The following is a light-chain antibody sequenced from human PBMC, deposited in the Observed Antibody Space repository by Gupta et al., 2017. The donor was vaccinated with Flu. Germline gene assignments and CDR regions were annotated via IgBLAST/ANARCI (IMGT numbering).Light chain of an antibody. CDR1: SGHSSNA. V-gene: IGLV4-69*01. CDR2: LNSDGSH. CDR3: QTWGTGINWV. Sequence: QLVLTQSPSASASLGASVKLTCPLSSGHSSNAIAWHQQQPEKGPRYLMKLNSDGSHSKGDGIPDRFSGSSSGAERYLTISSLQSEDEADYYCQTWGTGINWVFGGGTKLTVL. J-gene: IGLJ3*02.